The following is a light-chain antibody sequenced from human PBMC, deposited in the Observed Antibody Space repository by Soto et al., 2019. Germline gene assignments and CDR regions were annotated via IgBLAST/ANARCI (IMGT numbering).Light chain of an antibody. Sequence: VLTQSPGTLALSPGERATLSFRSSKRVDGILLAWYQQKPGRAPRLLIYGASRRESGIPERFSGSGSGTHFTLTISSLEAGDFAVYYCQHFGVPTFPFGQGTRLEIK. J-gene: IGKJ5*01. V-gene: IGKV3-20*01. CDR2: GAS. CDR1: KRVDGIL. CDR3: QHFGVPTFP.